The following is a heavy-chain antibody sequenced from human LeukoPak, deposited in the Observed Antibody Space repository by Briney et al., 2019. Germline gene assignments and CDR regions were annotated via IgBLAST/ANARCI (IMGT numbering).Heavy chain of an antibody. Sequence: SETLSLTCTVSGGSISSGSYYWSWIRQPPGKGLEWIGYIYYSGSTNYNPSLKSRVTISVDTSKNQFSLKLSSVTAADTAVYYCARGLWFGELDYWGQGTLVTVSS. CDR3: ARGLWFGELDY. D-gene: IGHD3-10*01. V-gene: IGHV4-61*01. CDR2: IYYSGST. J-gene: IGHJ4*02. CDR1: GGSISSGSYY.